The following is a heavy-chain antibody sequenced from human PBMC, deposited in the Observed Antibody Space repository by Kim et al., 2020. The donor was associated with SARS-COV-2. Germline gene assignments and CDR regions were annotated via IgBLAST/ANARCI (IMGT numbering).Heavy chain of an antibody. D-gene: IGHD3-10*01. CDR1: GFILNDCA. CDR2: INGGNDYT. Sequence: GGSLRLSCAASGFILNDCAMSWVRQTPGEGLEWLSTINGGNDYTYYADSVKGRFTISRDDSQNTLHLQMITLRADDTAMYYCARLRSGGTTSLFWGQGTLVTVSS. J-gene: IGHJ4*02. CDR3: ARLRSGGTTSLF. V-gene: IGHV3-23*01.